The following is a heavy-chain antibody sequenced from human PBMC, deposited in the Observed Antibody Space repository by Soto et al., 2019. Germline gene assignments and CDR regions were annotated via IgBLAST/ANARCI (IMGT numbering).Heavy chain of an antibody. CDR3: AREGQAPYYYYGMDV. J-gene: IGHJ6*02. V-gene: IGHV1-18*01. CDR1: GYTFTNYG. Sequence: QVQVVQSGDEVKKPGASVKVSCKASGYTFTNYGFSWVRQAPGQVLEWMGRISGYNGNTKYAEKFQGRVTMTTDTSTSTAHMELRSLRSDDTAVYYCAREGQAPYYYYGMDVWGQGTAVTVSS. CDR2: ISGYNGNT.